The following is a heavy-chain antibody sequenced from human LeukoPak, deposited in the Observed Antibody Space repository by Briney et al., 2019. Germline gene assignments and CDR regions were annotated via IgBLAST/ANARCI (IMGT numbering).Heavy chain of an antibody. D-gene: IGHD2-15*01. CDR1: GFTVSSSY. CDR3: AKINADVVVVAATGY. J-gene: IGHJ4*02. V-gene: IGHV3-53*01. Sequence: GGSLRLSCAASGFTVSSSYMSWVRQAPGKGLEWVSLIYTGGTTYYADSVKGRFTISRDNSRNTLYLQMNSLRAEDTAVYYCAKINADVVVVAATGYWGQGTLVTVSS. CDR2: IYTGGTT.